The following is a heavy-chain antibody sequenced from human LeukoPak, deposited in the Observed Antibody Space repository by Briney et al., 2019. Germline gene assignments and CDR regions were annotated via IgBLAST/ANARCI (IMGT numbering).Heavy chain of an antibody. D-gene: IGHD5-18*01. J-gene: IGHJ4*02. V-gene: IGHV4-59*01. CDR3: ARAGYSYGTGYYFDY. CDR2: IYYTGAT. Sequence: PSETLSLTCTVSGGSISSYYWSWIRLPPGKGLEWIGYIYYTGATYYNPSLKSRVTISLDASKNQFSLKLSSVTAADAAVYYCARAGYSYGTGYYFDYWGQGALVTVSS. CDR1: GGSISSYY.